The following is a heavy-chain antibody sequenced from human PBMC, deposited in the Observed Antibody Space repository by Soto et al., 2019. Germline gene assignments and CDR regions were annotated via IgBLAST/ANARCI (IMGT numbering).Heavy chain of an antibody. Sequence: QLQLQESGPGLVKPSETLSLTCTVSGGSISSSSYYWGWIRQPPGKGLEWIGSIYYSGSTYYNPSLKSRFTSSGATFKNQLFRKLGSVTAADTAVYYWAGQGFAVCWCLPGGQGTLVTFSS. CDR2: IYYSGST. V-gene: IGHV4-39*01. CDR1: GGSISSSSYY. J-gene: IGHJ5*02. D-gene: IGHD2-21*01. CDR3: AGQGFAVCWCLP.